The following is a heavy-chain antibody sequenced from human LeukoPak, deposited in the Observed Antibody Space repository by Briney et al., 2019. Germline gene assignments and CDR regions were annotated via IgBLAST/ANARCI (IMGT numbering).Heavy chain of an antibody. V-gene: IGHV3-53*01. CDR2: ISSGGNT. Sequence: PGGSLRLSCAASGLTYSDVWMSWVRQAPGKGLEWVSVISSGGNTYYADSVKGRFTISRDISKNTLYLQMNGLRAEDTAVYYCAREVRGYYFDYWGQGTLVTVSS. D-gene: IGHD3-22*01. J-gene: IGHJ4*02. CDR1: GLTYSDVW. CDR3: AREVRGYYFDY.